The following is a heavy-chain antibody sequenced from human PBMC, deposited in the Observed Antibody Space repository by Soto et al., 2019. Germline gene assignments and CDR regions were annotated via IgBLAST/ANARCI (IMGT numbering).Heavy chain of an antibody. Sequence: PGGSLRLSCAASGFTFTSCALTWVRQAPGKGLEWVSSISANGVDTYYADTVKGRFTISRDISKNTLNLQMNNQKAEETAIYYSASGYYKATYYYYGMDVWGQGTTVTVSS. CDR3: ASGYYKATYYYYGMDV. D-gene: IGHD3-3*01. CDR2: ISANGVDT. CDR1: GFTFTSCA. V-gene: IGHV3-23*01. J-gene: IGHJ6*02.